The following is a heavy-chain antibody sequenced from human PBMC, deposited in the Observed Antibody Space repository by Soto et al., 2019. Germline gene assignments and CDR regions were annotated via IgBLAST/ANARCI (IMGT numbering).Heavy chain of an antibody. V-gene: IGHV3-33*01. CDR2: IWYDGSNK. CDR1: GFTFSSYG. CDR3: ARRYGDYGGYYYMDV. Sequence: GGSLRLSCAASGFTFSSYGMHWVRQAPGKGLEWVAVIWYDGSNKYYADSVKGRFTISRDNSKNTLYLQMNSLRAEDTAVYYCARRYGDYGGYYYMDVWGKGTTVTVSS. J-gene: IGHJ6*03. D-gene: IGHD4-17*01.